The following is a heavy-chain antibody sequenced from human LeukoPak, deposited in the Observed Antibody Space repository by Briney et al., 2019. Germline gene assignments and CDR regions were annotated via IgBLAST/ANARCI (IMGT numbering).Heavy chain of an antibody. CDR1: GGSFSGYY. Sequence: SETLSLTCAVYGGSFSGYYWSWIRQPPGKGLGWIGEINHSGSTNYKPSLKSRVTISVDTSKNQFSLKLSSVTATDTAVYYCARKRVRRGYCSGSSCCYYYMDVWGKETTVTVSS. CDR2: INHSGST. CDR3: ARKRVRRGYCSGSSCCYYYMDV. D-gene: IGHD2-15*01. J-gene: IGHJ6*03. V-gene: IGHV4-34*01.